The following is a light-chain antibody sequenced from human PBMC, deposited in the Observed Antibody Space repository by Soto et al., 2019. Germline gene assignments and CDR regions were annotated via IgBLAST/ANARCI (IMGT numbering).Light chain of an antibody. V-gene: IGKV3-15*01. Sequence: IVLTQSPGTLSLSPGERATLSCRASQRVTSNYLAWYQQRPGQGPRLLVYRASTRTLGIPARFSGSESGTEFTLTISSLQSEDFAIYYCQQYNTWPITFGQGTRLEIK. CDR3: QQYNTWPIT. CDR2: RAS. J-gene: IGKJ5*01. CDR1: QRVTSN.